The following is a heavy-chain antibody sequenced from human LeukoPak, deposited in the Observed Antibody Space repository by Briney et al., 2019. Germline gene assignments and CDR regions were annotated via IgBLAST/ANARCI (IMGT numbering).Heavy chain of an antibody. D-gene: IGHD3-22*01. CDR2: INPSGGST. V-gene: IGHV1-46*01. CDR1: GYTFTSYY. CDR3: ARISGYYDDYYYYYGMDV. Sequence: ASVKVSCEASGYTFTSYYMHWVRQAPGQGLEWMGIINPSGGSTNYAQKFQGRVTITADESTSTAYMELSSLRSEDTAVYYCARISGYYDDYYYYYGMDVWGQGTTVTVSS. J-gene: IGHJ6*02.